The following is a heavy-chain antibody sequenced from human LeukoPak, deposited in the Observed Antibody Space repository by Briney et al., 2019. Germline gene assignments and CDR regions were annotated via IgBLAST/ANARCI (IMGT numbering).Heavy chain of an antibody. J-gene: IGHJ2*01. CDR1: GGSISSGSYY. CDR2: IYTSGST. D-gene: IGHD2-2*01. CDR3: GRVSSIVGVPAAIDL. V-gene: IGHV4-61*02. Sequence: SETLSLTCTVSGGSISSGSYYWSWIRQPAGKGLEWIVRIYTSGSTNYNPSLKSRVTISVDTSKNQFSLKLSSVTAADTAVYYCGRVSSIVGVPAAIDLWGRGTLVTVSS.